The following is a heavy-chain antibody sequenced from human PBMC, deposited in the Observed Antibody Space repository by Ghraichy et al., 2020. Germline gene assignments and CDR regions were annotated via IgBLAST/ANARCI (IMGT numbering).Heavy chain of an antibody. Sequence: GGSLRLSCAASGFTFSSYALSWVRQAPGKGLEWVSIINANGGNTYYTDSAKGRFTISRDNSKNTLSLQMNSLGAEDTAVYYCAKGTPIVKSGMDVWGKGTTVTVSS. CDR2: INANGGNT. V-gene: IGHV3-23*01. D-gene: IGHD1-26*01. J-gene: IGHJ6*04. CDR1: GFTFSSYA. CDR3: AKGTPIVKSGMDV.